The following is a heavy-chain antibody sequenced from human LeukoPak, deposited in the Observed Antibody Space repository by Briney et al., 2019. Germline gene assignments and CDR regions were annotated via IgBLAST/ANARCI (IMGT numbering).Heavy chain of an antibody. CDR1: GFTFSNFA. V-gene: IGHV3-23*01. J-gene: IGHJ4*02. Sequence: GGSLRLSCAASGFTFSNFAMNWVRQAPGKGLEWVSFISGSASTTYYTDSVKGRFTISRDNSKNTLYLQMDSLKTEDAALYYCAKIDYWGQGTLVTVSS. CDR3: AKIDY. CDR2: ISGSASTT.